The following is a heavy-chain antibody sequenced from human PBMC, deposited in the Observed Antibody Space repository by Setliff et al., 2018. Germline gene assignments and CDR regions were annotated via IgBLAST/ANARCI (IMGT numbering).Heavy chain of an antibody. Sequence: GESLKISCAASGFAFNNAWVNWVRQAPGKGLEWVAVIWDDGGNKYHADSVKGRFTISRDNSKNTLYLQMNSLRAEDTAVYYCARCNSSGEGRGAFDIWGQGTMVTVSS. CDR2: IWDDGGNK. CDR1: GFAFNNAW. J-gene: IGHJ3*02. D-gene: IGHD6-19*01. V-gene: IGHV3-33*08. CDR3: ARCNSSGEGRGAFDI.